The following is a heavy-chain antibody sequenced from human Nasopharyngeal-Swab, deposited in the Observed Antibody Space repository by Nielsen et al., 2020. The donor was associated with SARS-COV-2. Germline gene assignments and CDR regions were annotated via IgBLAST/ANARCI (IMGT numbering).Heavy chain of an antibody. J-gene: IGHJ6*02. Sequence: WVRQAPGQGLEWMGIINPSGGSTSYAQKFQGRVTMTRDTSTSTVYMELGSLRSEDAAVYYCARGAYYGSGSYFHYYYGMDVWGQGTTVTVSS. CDR3: ARGAYYGSGSYFHYYYGMDV. D-gene: IGHD3-10*01. V-gene: IGHV1-46*01. CDR2: INPSGGST.